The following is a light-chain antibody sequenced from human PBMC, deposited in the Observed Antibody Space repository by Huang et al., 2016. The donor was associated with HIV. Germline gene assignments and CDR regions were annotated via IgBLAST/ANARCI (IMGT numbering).Light chain of an antibody. CDR1: QIVSSN. V-gene: IGKV3-15*01. Sequence: EIVMTQSPATLSVSPGERATRSCRASQIVSSNLAWYQQKPVQAPRLLIYGAPTRATGIPARFSGSGSGTEFTLTISSRQSEDFAVYYCQQYNNWPPITFGQGTRLEIK. CDR3: QQYNNWPPIT. J-gene: IGKJ5*01. CDR2: GAP.